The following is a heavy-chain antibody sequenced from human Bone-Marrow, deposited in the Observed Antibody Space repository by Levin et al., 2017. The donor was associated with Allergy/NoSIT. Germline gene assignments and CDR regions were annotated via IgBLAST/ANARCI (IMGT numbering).Heavy chain of an antibody. CDR3: ASSGWYRGY. Sequence: SQTLSLPCAVYGGSFRGSYWSWIRQPPGKGLEWIGEINHSGSTTYNPSLTSRVTISVDTSKNQFSLKLTSVTAADTAVYYCASSGWYRGYWGQGTLVTVSS. CDR1: GGSFRGSY. CDR2: INHSGST. V-gene: IGHV4-34*01. J-gene: IGHJ4*02. D-gene: IGHD6-19*01.